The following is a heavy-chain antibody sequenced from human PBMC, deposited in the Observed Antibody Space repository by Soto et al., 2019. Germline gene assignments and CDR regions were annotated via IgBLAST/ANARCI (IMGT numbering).Heavy chain of an antibody. D-gene: IGHD3-22*01. V-gene: IGHV1-69*08. J-gene: IGHJ2*01. Sequence: QVQLVQSGAEVKKPGSSVKVSCKASGGTFSSYTISWVRQAPGQGLEWMGRIIPILGIANYAQKFQGRVTITADKSTSTAYMELSSLRSEDTAVYYCARDYYYDSSGYPPYWYFDLWGRGTLVTVSS. CDR1: GGTFSSYT. CDR3: ARDYYYDSSGYPPYWYFDL. CDR2: IIPILGIA.